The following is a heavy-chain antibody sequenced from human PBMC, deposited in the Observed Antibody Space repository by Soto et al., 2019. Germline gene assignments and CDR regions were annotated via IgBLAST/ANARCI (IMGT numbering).Heavy chain of an antibody. CDR3: ERKNRPGIEAAGKFDY. CDR2: IYYSGST. J-gene: IGHJ4*02. D-gene: IGHD6-13*01. V-gene: IGHV4-39*01. CDR1: GGSISSSSYY. Sequence: SETLSLTCAVSGGSISSSSYYWGWIRQPPGKGLEWIGSIYYSGSTYYNPSLKSRVTISVDTSKNQFSLKLSSVTAADTAVYYCERKNRPGIEAAGKFDYWGQGTLVTVSS.